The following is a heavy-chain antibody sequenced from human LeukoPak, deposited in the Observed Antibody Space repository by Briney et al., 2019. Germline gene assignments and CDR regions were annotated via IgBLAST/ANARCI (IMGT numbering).Heavy chain of an antibody. CDR3: VLSLSLAY. CDR1: GFTFSTYW. V-gene: IGHV3-7*01. Sequence: GGSLRLSCAASGFTFSTYWMSWVRQPPGQGLEWVANIKQDGSEKFYVDSVKGRFTISTDNAENSLYLQMNNLRVEDTAVYYCVLSLSLAYWGQGALVTVSS. CDR2: IKQDGSEK. J-gene: IGHJ4*02.